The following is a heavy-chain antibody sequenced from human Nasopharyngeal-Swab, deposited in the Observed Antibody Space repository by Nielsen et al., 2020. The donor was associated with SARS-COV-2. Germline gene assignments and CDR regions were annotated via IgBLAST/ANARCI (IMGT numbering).Heavy chain of an antibody. V-gene: IGHV1-8*01. CDR3: ARLSNYDFWSGYYAYMDV. J-gene: IGHJ6*03. Sequence: ASLKVSCKASGYTITGDDVNWVRQDTGQGLVWMGWMNPNSGNTGYAQKFEGRVTMTRNTSISTAYMELSSLRSEDTAVYYCARLSNYDFWSGYYAYMDVWGKGTTVTVSS. D-gene: IGHD3-3*01. CDR2: MNPNSGNT. CDR1: GYTITGDD.